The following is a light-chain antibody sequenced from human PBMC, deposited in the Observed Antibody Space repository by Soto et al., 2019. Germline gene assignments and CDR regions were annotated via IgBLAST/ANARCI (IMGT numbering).Light chain of an antibody. CDR1: QSITNW. V-gene: IGKV1-5*03. Sequence: DIQMTQSPSTLSASVGDSVTITCRASQSITNWLAWYQLKPGKAPKLLIHEASNLHSGVSSRFTGSGSGTDFTLTITSLQPEDFATCYCQQYKSYWTFGQGTKVDIK. J-gene: IGKJ1*01. CDR3: QQYKSYWT. CDR2: EAS.